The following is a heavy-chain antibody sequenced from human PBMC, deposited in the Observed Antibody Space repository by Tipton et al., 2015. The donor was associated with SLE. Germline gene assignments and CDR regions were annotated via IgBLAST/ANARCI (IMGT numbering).Heavy chain of an antibody. CDR2: ICYSGIS. CDR3: ARQVGGQWLVRTAFDY. CDR1: GDSMGTYC. V-gene: IGHV4-59*08. D-gene: IGHD6-19*01. Sequence: TLSLTCTVSGDSMGTYCWSWIRQPPGKGLEWIAWICYSGISNYNPSLKTRVTISLDTSKNQFSLKLRSVTAADTAVYYCARQVGGQWLVRTAFDYWGQGAQVTVSS. J-gene: IGHJ4*02.